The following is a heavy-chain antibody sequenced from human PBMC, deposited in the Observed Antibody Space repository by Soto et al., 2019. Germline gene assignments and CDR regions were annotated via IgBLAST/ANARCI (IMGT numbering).Heavy chain of an antibody. J-gene: IGHJ4*02. CDR1: GFTFSSYA. V-gene: IGHV3-23*01. D-gene: IGHD3-3*01. CDR3: AKERSYYDFWSGSHAFDY. CDR2: ISGSGGST. Sequence: PGGSLRLSCAASGFTFSSYAMSWVRQAPGKGLEWVPAISGSGGSTYYADSVKGRFTISRDNSKNTLYLQMNSLRAEDTAVYYCAKERSYYDFWSGSHAFDYWGQGTLVTVSS.